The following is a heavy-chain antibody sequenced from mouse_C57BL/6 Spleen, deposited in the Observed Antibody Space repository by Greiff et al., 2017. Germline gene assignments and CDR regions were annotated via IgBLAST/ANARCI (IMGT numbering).Heavy chain of an antibody. J-gene: IGHJ4*01. CDR3: ARTAQAYYAMDY. D-gene: IGHD3-2*02. Sequence: QVQLKESGAELAKPGASVKLCCKASGYTFTSYWMHWVKQRPGQGLEWIGYINPSSGYTKYNQKFKDKATLTADKSSSTAYMQLSSLTYEDSAVYYCARTAQAYYAMDYWGQGTSVTVSS. CDR1: GYTFTSYW. V-gene: IGHV1-7*01. CDR2: INPSSGYT.